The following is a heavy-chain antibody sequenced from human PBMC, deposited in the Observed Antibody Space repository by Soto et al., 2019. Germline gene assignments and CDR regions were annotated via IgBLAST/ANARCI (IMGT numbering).Heavy chain of an antibody. CDR1: GFTFYSFS. D-gene: IGHD1-26*01. J-gene: IGHJ6*04. Sequence: EVQLVASGGGLVKPGESLRLSCAASGFTFYSFSMNWVRQAAGRGPEWVSSIDTTSNYIYYADSVRGRFTISRDNAKDSLYLQMYSLRAEDTAVYYCVRDIGQYLRSGDMDVWGRGTTVTVSS. CDR3: VRDIGQYLRSGDMDV. CDR2: IDTTSNYI. V-gene: IGHV3-21*01.